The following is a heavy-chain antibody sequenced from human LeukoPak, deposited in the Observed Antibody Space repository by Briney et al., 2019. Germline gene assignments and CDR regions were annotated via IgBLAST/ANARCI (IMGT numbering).Heavy chain of an antibody. CDR3: ARLSGSFLDS. CDR2: IWYDGSKK. D-gene: IGHD1-26*01. Sequence: GGSLRLSCAASGFSFNKYGMLWVRQAPGKGLEWVAVIWYDGSKKYYADSVTGRFAISRDNSKNTLYLQMNSLRAEDTALYYCARLSGSFLDSWGQGTLVTVSS. CDR1: GFSFNKYG. J-gene: IGHJ4*02. V-gene: IGHV3-33*08.